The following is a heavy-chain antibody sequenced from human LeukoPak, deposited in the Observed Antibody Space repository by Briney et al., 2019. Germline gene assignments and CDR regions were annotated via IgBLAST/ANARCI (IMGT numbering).Heavy chain of an antibody. Sequence: SETLSLTCTVSGGSISGFYWSWIRQSPGKGLELIGYIHYSGSTNYNPSLRSRVTVSVDASKNQFSLNLSSVTAADTAVYYCARGRGYCSGGSCYSDYWGQGTLVTVSS. V-gene: IGHV4-59*12. CDR1: GGSISGFY. CDR2: IHYSGST. CDR3: ARGRGYCSGGSCYSDY. J-gene: IGHJ4*02. D-gene: IGHD2-15*01.